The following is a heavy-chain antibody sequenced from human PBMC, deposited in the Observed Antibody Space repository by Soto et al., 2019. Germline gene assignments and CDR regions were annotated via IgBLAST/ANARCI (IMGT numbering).Heavy chain of an antibody. CDR1: GFTFSSYS. D-gene: IGHD4-17*01. V-gene: IGHV3-48*01. CDR2: ISTSSTI. J-gene: IGHJ4*02. Sequence: EVQLVESGGGLVQPGGSLRLSCAASGFTFSSYSMNWVRQAPGKGLEWVSYISTSSTIYYADSVKGRFTISRDNAKNSLYLQMNSLRAEDTAVYYCARDLNYGLFDYWGQRTLVTVSS. CDR3: ARDLNYGLFDY.